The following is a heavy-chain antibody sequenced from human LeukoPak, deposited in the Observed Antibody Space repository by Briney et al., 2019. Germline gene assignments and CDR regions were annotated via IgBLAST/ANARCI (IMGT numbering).Heavy chain of an antibody. Sequence: ASVKVSCKASGYTFTGYYMHWVRQAPGQGLEWMGWINPNSGGTNYAQKFQGRVTMTRDTSISTAYMELSRLRSDDTAVYYCAREELPDYGGNSYQYYYMDVWGKGTTVTVSS. D-gene: IGHD4-23*01. CDR3: AREELPDYGGNSYQYYYMDV. J-gene: IGHJ6*03. CDR2: INPNSGGT. V-gene: IGHV1-2*02. CDR1: GYTFTGYY.